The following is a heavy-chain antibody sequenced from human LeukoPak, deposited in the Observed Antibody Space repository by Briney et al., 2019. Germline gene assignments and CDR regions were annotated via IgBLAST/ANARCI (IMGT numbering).Heavy chain of an antibody. Sequence: GSLRLSCAASGFTFSSYSMNWIRQPPGKGLEWIGSIYYSGSTYYNPSLKSRVTISVDTSKNQFSLKLSSVTAADTAVYYCASGSWWRGDIVVVPAVMIDYWGQGTLVTVSS. D-gene: IGHD2-2*01. J-gene: IGHJ4*02. CDR1: GFTFSSYS. CDR2: IYYSGST. CDR3: ASGSWWRGDIVVVPAVMIDY. V-gene: IGHV4-39*01.